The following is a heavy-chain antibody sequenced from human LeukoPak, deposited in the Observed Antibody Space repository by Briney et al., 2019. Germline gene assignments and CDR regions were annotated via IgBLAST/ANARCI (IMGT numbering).Heavy chain of an antibody. D-gene: IGHD6-13*01. Sequence: GSLRLSCAASGFTFSRYGMHWVRQAPGKGLEWIGSIYYSGSTYYNPSLKSRVTISVDTSKNQFSLKLSSVTAADTAVYYCARDRKLGNWFDPWGQGTLVTVSS. CDR1: GFTFSRYG. J-gene: IGHJ5*02. V-gene: IGHV4-39*07. CDR2: IYYSGST. CDR3: ARDRKLGNWFDP.